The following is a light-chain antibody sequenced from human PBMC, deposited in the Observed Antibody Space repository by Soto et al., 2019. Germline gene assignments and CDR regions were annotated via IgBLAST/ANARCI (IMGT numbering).Light chain of an antibody. CDR2: GAS. CDR1: QSIGNH. V-gene: IGKV3D-15*01. J-gene: IGKJ4*01. CDR3: QQYRAWPLS. Sequence: EIVVTQSPATLSVSPGERATLSCRASQSIGNHLAWYQQKPGQAPRLLIYGASTRATTIPARFSGSGSVTDFTLTISSLQSGDFAVYYCQQYRAWPLSFGGGTKVEIK.